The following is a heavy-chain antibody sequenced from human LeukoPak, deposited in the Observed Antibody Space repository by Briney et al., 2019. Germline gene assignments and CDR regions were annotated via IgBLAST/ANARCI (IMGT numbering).Heavy chain of an antibody. D-gene: IGHD3-22*01. J-gene: IGHJ1*01. CDR2: IYPGDSDT. CDR3: ATPPPYYYDSSGRAEYFQH. Sequence: GESLKISCKGSGYSFTSYWIGWVRQMPGKGLEWMGIIYPGDSDTRYSPSFQGQVTISADKSISTAYLQWSSLKASDTAMYYCATPPPYYYDSSGRAEYFQHWGQGTLVTVSS. V-gene: IGHV5-51*01. CDR1: GYSFTSYW.